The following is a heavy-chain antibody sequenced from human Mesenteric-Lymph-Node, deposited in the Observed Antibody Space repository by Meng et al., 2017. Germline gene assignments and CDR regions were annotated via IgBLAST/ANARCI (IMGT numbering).Heavy chain of an antibody. CDR1: GFSFSSHA. D-gene: IGHD1-26*01. Sequence: GESLKISCAASGFSFSSHAMSWVRQAPGKGLEWISAISGGGSSTYYADSVKGRFTISRDNSKNTLFLQMNSLRVEDTALYYCAKHLSGSFTFDYWGQGTLVTVSS. CDR3: AKHLSGSFTFDY. V-gene: IGHV3-23*01. J-gene: IGHJ4*02. CDR2: ISGGGSST.